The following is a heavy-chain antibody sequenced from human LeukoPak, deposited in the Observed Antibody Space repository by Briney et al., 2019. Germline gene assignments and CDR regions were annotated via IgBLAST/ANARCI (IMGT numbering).Heavy chain of an antibody. J-gene: IGHJ4*02. CDR2: IQQDGSVQ. CDR3: ATHDVLTGYPYFDF. Sequence: GGSLRLSCAASGFVFRSYWMSWVRQAPGKGLEWVANIQQDGSVQYYVDSVKGRFTISRDNAKDSLYLQMNSLSAEDTAVYYCATHDVLTGYPYFDFWGQGAWSPS. V-gene: IGHV3-7*01. CDR1: GFVFRSYW. D-gene: IGHD3-9*01.